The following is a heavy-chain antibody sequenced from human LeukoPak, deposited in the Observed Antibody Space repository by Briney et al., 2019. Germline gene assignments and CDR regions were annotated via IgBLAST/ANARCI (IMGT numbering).Heavy chain of an antibody. CDR1: GYSFTSYW. CDR2: IYPGDSDT. V-gene: IGHV5-51*01. CDR3: ARVDLYCSSTSCYSFDY. Sequence: GESLKISCKGFGYSFTSYWIAWVRQMPGKGLEWMGIIYPGDSDTRYSPSFQGQVPISGDKSISTVYLQWSSLKASDTAMYYCARVDLYCSSTSCYSFDYWGQGTLVTVSS. D-gene: IGHD2-2*01. J-gene: IGHJ4*02.